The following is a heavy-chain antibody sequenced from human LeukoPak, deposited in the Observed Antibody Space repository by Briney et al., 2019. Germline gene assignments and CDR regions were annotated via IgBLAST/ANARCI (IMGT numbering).Heavy chain of an antibody. J-gene: IGHJ5*02. V-gene: IGHV4-39*01. CDR3: GRPHRRWTSVDWFDP. D-gene: IGHD4-23*01. CDR2: VYYTGDT. Sequence: SETLSLTCTVSGGSITRGTFYWGWMRQPPGTGLEWLGSVYYTGDTYYNVSLKSRLTISVDTSKNQFYLKLRSVTAADTAVYFCGRPHRRWTSVDWFDPWGQGTLVTVSS. CDR1: GGSITRGTFY.